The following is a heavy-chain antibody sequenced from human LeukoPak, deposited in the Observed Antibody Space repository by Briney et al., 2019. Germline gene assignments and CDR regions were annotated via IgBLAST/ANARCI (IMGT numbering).Heavy chain of an antibody. D-gene: IGHD5-24*01. J-gene: IGHJ4*02. CDR1: GGSFSGYY. CDR2: IYYSGST. Sequence: SETLSLTCAVYGGSFSGYYWSWIRQPPGKGLEWIGSIYYSGSTNYNPSLNSRVIISVDSSKNQFSLNLRSVTAADTAVYYCARCGWLQFDYFDDWGQGARVTVSS. V-gene: IGHV4-34*11. CDR3: ARCGWLQFDYFDD.